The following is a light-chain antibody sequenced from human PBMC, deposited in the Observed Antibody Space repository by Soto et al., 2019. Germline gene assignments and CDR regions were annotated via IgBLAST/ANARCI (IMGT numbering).Light chain of an antibody. CDR3: QQDGTSPRT. Sequence: EIVLTQSPGTLSLSPGERATLSCRASQSVSSSYLAWYQQKPGQAPRLLIYAASSRAAGIPDRFSGSGSGTDFHLTISRLETEDFAVYYCQQDGTSPRTFGQGTKVEIK. J-gene: IGKJ1*01. V-gene: IGKV3-20*01. CDR1: QSVSSSY. CDR2: AAS.